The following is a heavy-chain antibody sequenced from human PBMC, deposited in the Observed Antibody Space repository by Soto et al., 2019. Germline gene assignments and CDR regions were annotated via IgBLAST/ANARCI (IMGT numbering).Heavy chain of an antibody. CDR3: ASEGSYGSGRPFDY. V-gene: IGHV4-4*02. D-gene: IGHD3-10*01. CDR1: GGSISSSNW. CDR2: IYHSGGT. Sequence: PSETLSLTCAVSGGSISSSNWWSWVRQPPGKGLEWIGEIYHSGGTNYNPSLKSRVTISVDKSKNQFSLKLSSVTAADTAVYYCASEGSYGSGRPFDYWGQGTLVPVSS. J-gene: IGHJ4*02.